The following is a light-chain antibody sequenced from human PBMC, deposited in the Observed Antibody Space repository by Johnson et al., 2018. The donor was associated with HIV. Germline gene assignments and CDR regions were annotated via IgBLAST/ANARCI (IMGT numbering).Light chain of an antibody. J-gene: IGLJ1*01. CDR3: GTWDSSLSAGV. CDR2: DNN. V-gene: IGLV1-51*01. Sequence: QSVLTQPPSVSAATGQKVTISCSGSSSNIGNNYVSWYQQLPGTAPKLLIYDNNQRPSGIPDRFSGSKSGTSATLGITGLQTGDKADYYCGTWDSSLSAGVFGTGTTVTVL. CDR1: SSNIGNNY.